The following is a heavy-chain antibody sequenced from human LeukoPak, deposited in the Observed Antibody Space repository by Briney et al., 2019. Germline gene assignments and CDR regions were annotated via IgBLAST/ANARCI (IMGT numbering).Heavy chain of an antibody. D-gene: IGHD5-18*01. CDR3: ARDGPDTALDYGMDV. V-gene: IGHV4-39*07. Sequence: SETLSLTCTVSGGSISSSSYYWGWIRQPPGKGLEWIGSIYYSGSTYYNPSLKSRVTISVDTSKNQFSLKLSSVTAADTAVYYCARDGPDTALDYGMDVWGQGTTVTVSS. J-gene: IGHJ6*02. CDR2: IYYSGST. CDR1: GGSISSSSYY.